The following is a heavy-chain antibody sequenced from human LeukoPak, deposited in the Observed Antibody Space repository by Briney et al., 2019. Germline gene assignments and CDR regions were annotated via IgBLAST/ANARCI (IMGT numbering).Heavy chain of an antibody. CDR2: IYPGDSDT. CDR3: ARSRGGRYYYYYYMDV. CDR1: GYSFTSYW. J-gene: IGHJ6*03. D-gene: IGHD2-15*01. Sequence: GESLKISCKGSGYSFTSYWIGWVRQMPGKGLEWMGIIYPGDSDTRYSPSFQGQVTISADKSISTAYLQWSSLKASDTAMYYCARSRGGRYYYYYYMDVWGKGTTVTVSS. V-gene: IGHV5-51*01.